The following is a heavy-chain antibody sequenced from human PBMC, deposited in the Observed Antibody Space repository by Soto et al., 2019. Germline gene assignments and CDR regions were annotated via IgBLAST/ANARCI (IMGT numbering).Heavy chain of an antibody. J-gene: IGHJ4*02. CDR3: TGEVASGY. D-gene: IGHD2-8*02. CDR2: ISREGGTK. Sequence: QVQLVESGGGVVQPGRSLRLSCAVSGFTVSTYGMHCVRQAPGKRLEWVAVISREGGTKYYADSVKGRFTISRDNSRNTLFLAMNSLRGDDMAVYYCTGEVASGYWGQGTLVTVSS. CDR1: GFTVSTYG. V-gene: IGHV3-30*03.